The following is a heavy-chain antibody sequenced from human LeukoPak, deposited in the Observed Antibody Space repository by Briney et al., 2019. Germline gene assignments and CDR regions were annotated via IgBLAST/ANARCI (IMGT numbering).Heavy chain of an antibody. CDR3: ARHRNEYDYGDYQVIDY. Sequence: SETLSLTCTVAGGSISSSSYYWGWIRQPPGKGLEWIGSIYYSGSTYYNPSLKSRVTISVDTSKNQFSLKLSSVTAADTAVYYCARHRNEYDYGDYQVIDYWGQGTLVTVSS. D-gene: IGHD4-17*01. CDR2: IYYSGST. V-gene: IGHV4-39*01. J-gene: IGHJ4*02. CDR1: GGSISSSSYY.